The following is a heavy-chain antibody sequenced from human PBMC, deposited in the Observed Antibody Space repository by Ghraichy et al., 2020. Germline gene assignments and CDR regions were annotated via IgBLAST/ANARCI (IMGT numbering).Heavy chain of an antibody. D-gene: IGHD1-1*01. Sequence: GGSLRLSCAASKFTFSSYGMHWVRQAPGKGLEWVAFILYDGSEKDYADSVQGRFSISRDNSKNTLYLQINSLRLEDTAVYYCAKDQAWNPFDWGQGTLVTVSS. V-gene: IGHV3-30*02. J-gene: IGHJ4*02. CDR1: KFTFSSYG. CDR3: AKDQAWNPFD. CDR2: ILYDGSEK.